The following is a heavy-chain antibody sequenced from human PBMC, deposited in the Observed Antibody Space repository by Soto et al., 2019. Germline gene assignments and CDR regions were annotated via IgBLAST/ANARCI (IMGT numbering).Heavy chain of an antibody. Sequence: ETLSLSCAASGFTFSSYAMSWVRQAPGKGLEWVSAISGSGGSTYYADSVKGRFTISRDNSKNTLYLQMNSLRAEDTAVYYCAKVKYSSGWYRWGQGTLVTVSS. V-gene: IGHV3-23*01. CDR1: GFTFSSYA. CDR3: AKVKYSSGWYR. CDR2: ISGSGGST. D-gene: IGHD6-19*01. J-gene: IGHJ4*02.